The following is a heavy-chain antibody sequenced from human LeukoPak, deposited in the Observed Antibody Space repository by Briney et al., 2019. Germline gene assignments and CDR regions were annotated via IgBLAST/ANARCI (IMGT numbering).Heavy chain of an antibody. J-gene: IGHJ4*02. V-gene: IGHV3-30*18. D-gene: IGHD3-3*01. CDR1: GFTFSSYG. CDR2: ISYDGSNK. CDR3: AKSDYDFWSGSDY. Sequence: PGGSLRLSCAASGFTFSSYGMHWVRQAPGKGLEWVAVISYDGSNKYYADSVKGRFTISGDNSKNTLYLQMNSLRAEDTAVYYCAKSDYDFWSGSDYWGQGTLVTVSS.